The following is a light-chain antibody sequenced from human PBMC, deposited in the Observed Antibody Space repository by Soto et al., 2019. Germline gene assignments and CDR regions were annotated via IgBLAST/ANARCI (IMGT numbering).Light chain of an antibody. Sequence: DIQMTQSPSTLSGSVGDRVTFTCCASKTISSWLAWYQQKPRKAPKLLIYKASTLKSGVPSRFSGSGSGTEFTLTISSLQPDDFATYYCQHYNSYSEAFGQGTKVDIK. CDR2: KAS. CDR1: KTISSW. V-gene: IGKV1-5*03. J-gene: IGKJ1*01. CDR3: QHYNSYSEA.